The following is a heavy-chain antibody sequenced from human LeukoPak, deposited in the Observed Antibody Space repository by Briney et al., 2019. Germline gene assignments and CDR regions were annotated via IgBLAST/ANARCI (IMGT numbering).Heavy chain of an antibody. CDR2: INSDETST. CDR1: GFTSSSYA. J-gene: IGHJ4*02. V-gene: IGHV3-74*01. Sequence: GGSLRLSCAASGFTSSSYAMSWVRQAPGKGLEWVSRINSDETSTNYADSVKGRFTISRGNAKNTLYLQTNSLRAEDTAVYYCASRRSTSFDYWGQGTLVTVSS. CDR3: ASRRSTSFDY. D-gene: IGHD5/OR15-5a*01.